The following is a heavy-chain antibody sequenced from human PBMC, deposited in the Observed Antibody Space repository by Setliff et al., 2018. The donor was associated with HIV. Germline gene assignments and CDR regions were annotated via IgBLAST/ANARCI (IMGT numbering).Heavy chain of an antibody. V-gene: IGHV4-39*02. Sequence: SETLSLTCTVSGDSVSSRSYYWSWIRQPPGKGLEWIGSIYYSGSTYYNPSLKSRVTISVDTSKNQFSLNLSSVTAADTAVYYCARDSPNYYDSSGSWGQGTLVTVSS. CDR1: GDSVSSRSYY. D-gene: IGHD3-22*01. CDR3: ARDSPNYYDSSGS. CDR2: IYYSGST. J-gene: IGHJ5*02.